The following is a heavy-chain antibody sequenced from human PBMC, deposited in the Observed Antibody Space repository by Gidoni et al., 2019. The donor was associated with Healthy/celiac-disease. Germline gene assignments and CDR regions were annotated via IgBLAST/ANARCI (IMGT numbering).Heavy chain of an antibody. CDR3: AREGDDAFDI. Sequence: QVQMVESGGGVVQPGMSLILSCAAPGFPFSSYAMHWVRPSPGKGLEWVAVISYDGSNKYYADSVKGRFTISRDNSKNTLYLQMNSLRAEDTAVYYCAREGDDAFDIWGQGTMVTVSS. V-gene: IGHV3-30*04. CDR1: GFPFSSYA. J-gene: IGHJ3*02. CDR2: ISYDGSNK.